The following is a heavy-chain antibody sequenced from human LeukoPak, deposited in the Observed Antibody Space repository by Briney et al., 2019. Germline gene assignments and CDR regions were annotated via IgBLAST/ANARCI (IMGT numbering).Heavy chain of an antibody. CDR2: TSYDGSIK. V-gene: IGHV3-30*18. Sequence: GGSLRLSCAASGFTFSSYGMHWVRQAPGKGLEWVALTSYDGSIKNYADSVKGRFTISRDNSKNTLYLQMNSLRPEDTAVYYCAKDRWVRSGGRCYDYWGQGTLVTVSS. J-gene: IGHJ4*02. CDR1: GFTFSSYG. CDR3: AKDRWVRSGGRCYDY. D-gene: IGHD2-15*01.